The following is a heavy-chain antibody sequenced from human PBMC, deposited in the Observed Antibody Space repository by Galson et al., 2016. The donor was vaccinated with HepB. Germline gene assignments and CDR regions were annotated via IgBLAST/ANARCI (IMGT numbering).Heavy chain of an antibody. D-gene: IGHD3-10*01. CDR1: GGSISRSSYY. CDR2: IYYSGST. V-gene: IGHV4-39*01. CDR3: ARTQGQRVNHYYFDH. Sequence: ETLSLTCTVSGGSISRSSYYWGWIRQPPGKGLEWIGTIYYSGSTYYNPSLKSRVTISVDTSKNQFSLKVSSVTAADTAVHYCARTQGQRVNHYYFDHWGQGTLVTVSS. J-gene: IGHJ4*02.